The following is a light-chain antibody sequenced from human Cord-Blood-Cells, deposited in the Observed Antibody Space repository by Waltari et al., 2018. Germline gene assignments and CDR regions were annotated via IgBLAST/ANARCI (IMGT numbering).Light chain of an antibody. CDR2: YDD. V-gene: IGLV1-36*01. CDR3: AAWDDSLNGPWV. J-gene: IGLJ3*02. Sequence: QSVLTQPPSVSEAPRQRVTISCSGSNSNIGNNAVNWYQQPPGKAPKLLIYYDDLLPSGVSDRFSGSKSGTSASLAISGLQSEDEADYYCAAWDDSLNGPWVFGGGTKLTVL. CDR1: NSNIGNNA.